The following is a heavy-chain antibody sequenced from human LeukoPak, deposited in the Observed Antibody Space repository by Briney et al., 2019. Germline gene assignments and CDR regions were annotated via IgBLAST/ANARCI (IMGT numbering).Heavy chain of an antibody. Sequence: GESLKISCKGSGYSFTSYWIGWVRQMPGKGLEWMGIIYPGDSDTRYSPSFQGQVTISADKSISTAYLQWSSLKASDTAMYYCARHLRQYDILTGYSPYYYYYMDVWGKGTTVTVSS. V-gene: IGHV5-51*01. D-gene: IGHD3-9*01. CDR2: IYPGDSDT. J-gene: IGHJ6*03. CDR1: GYSFTSYW. CDR3: ARHLRQYDILTGYSPYYYYYMDV.